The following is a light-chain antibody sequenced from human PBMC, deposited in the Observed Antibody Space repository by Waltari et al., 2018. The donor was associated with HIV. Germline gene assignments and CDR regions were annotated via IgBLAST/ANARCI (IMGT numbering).Light chain of an antibody. J-gene: IGLJ2*01. CDR3: ASWDDNLNGPV. Sequence: QSVLTQPPSTSGTPGQRVTISCSGSSSNIGSNTVSWFQQLPGKAPKVLIYGKNQRPAGVPDRFAGSKSGTSASLAIGGLQSEDEAEYYCASWDDNLNGPVFGGGTTLTVL. V-gene: IGLV1-44*01. CDR2: GKN. CDR1: SSNIGSNT.